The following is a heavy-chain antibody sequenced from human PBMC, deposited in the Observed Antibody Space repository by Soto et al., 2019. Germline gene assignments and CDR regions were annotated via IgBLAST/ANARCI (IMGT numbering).Heavy chain of an antibody. CDR3: ARHGGIAVAGTGGAYYYGMDV. D-gene: IGHD6-19*01. J-gene: IGHJ6*02. Sequence: SETLSLTCTVSGGSISSYYWSWIRQPPGKGLEWIGYIYYSGSTNYNPSLKSRVTISVDTSKNQFSLKLSSVTAADTVVYYCARHGGIAVAGTGGAYYYGMDVWGQGTTVTVSS. CDR1: GGSISSYY. V-gene: IGHV4-59*08. CDR2: IYYSGST.